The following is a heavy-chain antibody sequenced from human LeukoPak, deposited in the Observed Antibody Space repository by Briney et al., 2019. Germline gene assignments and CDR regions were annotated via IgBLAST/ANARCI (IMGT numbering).Heavy chain of an antibody. V-gene: IGHV3-30*04. Sequence: GGSLRLSCAASGFTFSSYAMHWVRQAPGKGLEWVAVISYDGSNKYYADSVKGRFTISRDNSKNTLCLQMNSLRAEDTAVYYCARDGGYENTYYFDYWGQGTLVTVSS. D-gene: IGHD5-12*01. CDR2: ISYDGSNK. J-gene: IGHJ4*02. CDR1: GFTFSSYA. CDR3: ARDGGYENTYYFDY.